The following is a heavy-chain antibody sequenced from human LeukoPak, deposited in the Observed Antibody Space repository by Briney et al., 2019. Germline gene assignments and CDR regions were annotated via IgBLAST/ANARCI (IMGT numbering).Heavy chain of an antibody. CDR1: SYTFTSYG. CDR2: ISAYNGNT. D-gene: IGHD3-10*01. Sequence: ASVKVSCKASSYTFTSYGISWVRQAPGQGLEWMGWISAYNGNTNYAQKLQGRVTMTTDTSTSTAYMELRSLRSDDTAVYYCARDPRTMVRGVYFDYWGQGTLVTVSS. CDR3: ARDPRTMVRGVYFDY. J-gene: IGHJ4*02. V-gene: IGHV1-18*04.